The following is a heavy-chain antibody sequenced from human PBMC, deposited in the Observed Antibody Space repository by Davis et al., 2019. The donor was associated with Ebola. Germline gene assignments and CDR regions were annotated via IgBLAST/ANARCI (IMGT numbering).Heavy chain of an antibody. J-gene: IGHJ4*02. V-gene: IGHV4-39*01. CDR1: GGSISSSSYY. Sequence: SETLSLTCTVSGGSISSSSYYWGWIRQPPGKGLEWIGSIYYSGSTYYNPSLKSRVTISVDTSKNQFSLKLSSVTAADTAVYYCAIRLGLGDYSSSSSVDYWGQGTLVTVSS. CDR3: AIRLGLGDYSSSSSVDY. CDR2: IYYSGST. D-gene: IGHD6-6*01.